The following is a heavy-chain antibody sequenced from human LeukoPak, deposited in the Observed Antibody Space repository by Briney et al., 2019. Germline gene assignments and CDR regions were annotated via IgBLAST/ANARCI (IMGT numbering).Heavy chain of an antibody. J-gene: IGHJ6*04. CDR2: IKDDGSEK. CDR1: GFTFSSNW. V-gene: IGHV3-7*01. D-gene: IGHD2/OR15-2a*01. Sequence: GGSPRLSCVVSGFTFSSNWMGWVRQAPGKGLEWVANIKDDGSEKDYVDSVKGRFTISRDNAKNSVYLQMNSLRAEDTAVYYCASNSRWGKGTTVTVSS. CDR3: ASNSR.